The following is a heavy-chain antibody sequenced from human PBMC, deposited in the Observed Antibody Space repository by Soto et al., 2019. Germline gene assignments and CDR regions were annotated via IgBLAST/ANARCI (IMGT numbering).Heavy chain of an antibody. CDR1: GFTFSSYA. V-gene: IGHV3-23*01. Sequence: LRLSCAASGFTFSSYAMGWVRQAPGKGLEWVSTLTRSGTTPYAESVRGRFTISRDNSKNTLYLQMDDLRAEDTAVYYCVREFAPGSPNYDYWGLGTLVTVSS. J-gene: IGHJ4*02. D-gene: IGHD3-10*01. CDR3: VREFAPGSPNYDY. CDR2: LTRSGTT.